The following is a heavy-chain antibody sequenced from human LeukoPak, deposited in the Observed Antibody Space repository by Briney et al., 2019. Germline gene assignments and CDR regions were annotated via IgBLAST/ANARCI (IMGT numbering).Heavy chain of an antibody. Sequence: GGSLKLSGAASGLTFTNYGMTWDRQAPGKGLEWVTTISGSGSGTSYADSVKGRFTISRDNSKNTLYVQMVSLRAEDTAIYYCAGSSGWWAHDYWGQGTLVTVSS. V-gene: IGHV3-23*01. CDR1: GLTFTNYG. CDR3: AGSSGWWAHDY. D-gene: IGHD6-19*01. CDR2: ISGSGSGT. J-gene: IGHJ4*02.